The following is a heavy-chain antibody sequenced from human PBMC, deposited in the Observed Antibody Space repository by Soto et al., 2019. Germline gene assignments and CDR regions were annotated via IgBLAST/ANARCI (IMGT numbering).Heavy chain of an antibody. CDR2: ISGSGGST. CDR3: AKDNYSNSRFYYYGMDV. D-gene: IGHD4-4*01. CDR1: GFTFSSYA. J-gene: IGHJ6*02. Sequence: GGSLRLSCAASGFTFSSYAMSWVRQAPGKGLEWVSAISGSGGSTYYADSVKGRFTISRDNSKNTRYLQMNGLRAEDTAVYYCAKDNYSNSRFYYYGMDVWGQGTTVTVSS. V-gene: IGHV3-23*01.